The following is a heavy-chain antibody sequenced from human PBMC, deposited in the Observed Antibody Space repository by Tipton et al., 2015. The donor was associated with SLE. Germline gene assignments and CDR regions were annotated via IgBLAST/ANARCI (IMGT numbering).Heavy chain of an antibody. CDR3: ARTQRYYDMLTSYYMPPDY. J-gene: IGHJ4*02. D-gene: IGHD3-9*01. CDR2: VYDSEST. Sequence: TLSLTCTVSGGSLSTSSYYWGWIRQPPGKGLEWIGTVYDSESTYYNPSLKSRVTISVDTSKNQFSLKLSSVTAADTAVYYCARTQRYYDMLTSYYMPPDYWGQGTRVTVSS. CDR1: GGSLSTSSYY. V-gene: IGHV4-39*07.